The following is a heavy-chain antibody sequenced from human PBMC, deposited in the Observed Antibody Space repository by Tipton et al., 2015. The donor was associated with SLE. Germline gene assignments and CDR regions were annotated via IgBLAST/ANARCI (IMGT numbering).Heavy chain of an antibody. Sequence: TLSLTCTVSGGSISSYYWSWIRQPPGKGLEWIGYIYYSGSTSYNPSLKSRVTISVDTSKNQFSLKLSSVTAADTAVYYCARVIAGATSYFDYWGQGTLVTVSS. V-gene: IGHV4-59*01. CDR1: GGSISSYY. CDR3: ARVIAGATSYFDY. CDR2: IYYSGST. D-gene: IGHD1-26*01. J-gene: IGHJ4*02.